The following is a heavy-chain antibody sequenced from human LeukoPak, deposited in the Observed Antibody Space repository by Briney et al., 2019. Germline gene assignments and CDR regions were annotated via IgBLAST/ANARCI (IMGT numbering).Heavy chain of an antibody. V-gene: IGHV3-30*02. J-gene: IGHJ5*02. CDR1: GFTFSSYG. CDR2: IRYDGSSK. D-gene: IGHD6-13*01. Sequence: PGGSLRLSCAAPGFTFSSYGMHWVRQTPGKGLEKVAFIRYDGSSKYYADSVKGRFTITRDNSKNTLYLQMNSLRAEDTAVYYCAKDIAAGTDWFDPWGQGTLVTVSS. CDR3: AKDIAAGTDWFDP.